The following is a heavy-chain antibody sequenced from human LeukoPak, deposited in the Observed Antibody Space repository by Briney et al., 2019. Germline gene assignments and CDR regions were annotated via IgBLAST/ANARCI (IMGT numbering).Heavy chain of an antibody. Sequence: PGGSLRLSCAASGFTFSSYAMSWVRQAPGKGLEWVSAISGSGGSTYYADSVKGRFTISRDNSKNTLYLQMNSLRAEDTAVYYCARDYYDSSGTNWFDPWGQGTLVTVSS. CDR1: GFTFSSYA. CDR3: ARDYYDSSGTNWFDP. CDR2: ISGSGGST. J-gene: IGHJ5*02. V-gene: IGHV3-23*01. D-gene: IGHD3-22*01.